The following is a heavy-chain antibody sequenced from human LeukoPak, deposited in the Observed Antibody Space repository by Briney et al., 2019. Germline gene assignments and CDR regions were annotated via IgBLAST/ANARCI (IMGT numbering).Heavy chain of an antibody. CDR3: ARIPYSSSWYGGYYYYMDV. CDR2: INYSGST. V-gene: IGHV4-39*01. J-gene: IGHJ6*03. Sequence: SETLSLTCTVSGGSISNSFFYWGWIRQPPGKGLEWIGSINYSGSTYYNPSLKSRVTISVDTSKNQFSLKLSSVTAADTAVYYCARIPYSSSWYGGYYYYMDVWGKGTTVTISS. D-gene: IGHD6-13*01. CDR1: GGSISNSFFY.